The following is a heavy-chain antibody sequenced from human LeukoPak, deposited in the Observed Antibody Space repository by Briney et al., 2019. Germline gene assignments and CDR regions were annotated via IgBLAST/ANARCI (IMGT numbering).Heavy chain of an antibody. CDR1: GLSFNNYG. Sequence: AGGSLRLSRAVSGLSFNNYGMSWVRQAPGKGLEWVSAISGSGFNTYYADSVKGRFAISRDNSKNTLYLQMNSLRAEDTAVYYCAELTDGSGLAYYFDYWGQGTLVTVSS. J-gene: IGHJ4*02. CDR2: ISGSGFNT. CDR3: AELTDGSGLAYYFDY. D-gene: IGHD3-10*01. V-gene: IGHV3-23*01.